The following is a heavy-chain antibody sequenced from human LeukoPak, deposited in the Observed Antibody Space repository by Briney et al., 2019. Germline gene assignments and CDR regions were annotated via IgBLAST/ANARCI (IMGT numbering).Heavy chain of an antibody. V-gene: IGHV3-30*04. CDR2: ISYDGSNK. D-gene: IGHD6-13*01. J-gene: IGHJ5*02. CDR1: GFTFSSYA. Sequence: QSGGSLRLSCAASGFTFSSYAMHWVRQAPGKGLEWVAVISYDGSNKYYADSVKGRFTISRDNSKNTLYLQMNSLRAEDTAVYYCARVGKWYSSSWRGNNWFDPWGQGTLVTVSS. CDR3: ARVGKWYSSSWRGNNWFDP.